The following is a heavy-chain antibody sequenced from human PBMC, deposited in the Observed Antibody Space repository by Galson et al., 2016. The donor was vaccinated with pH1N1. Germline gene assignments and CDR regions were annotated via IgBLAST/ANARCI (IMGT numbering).Heavy chain of an antibody. Sequence: QSGAEVKKPGESLKISCQGSGSSFTSHWIAWVRQMPGKGLEWMAIIYPGDSESRYSPSFQDQVTISADKSISTAYLQWRSLRASDTANYYGARLGFCSGDCKSLGPWGYFDLWGQGTLLTVSS. CDR2: IYPGDSES. D-gene: IGHD2-21*02. V-gene: IGHV5-51*01. CDR1: GSSFTSHW. J-gene: IGHJ4*02. CDR3: ARLGFCSGDCKSLGPWGYFDL.